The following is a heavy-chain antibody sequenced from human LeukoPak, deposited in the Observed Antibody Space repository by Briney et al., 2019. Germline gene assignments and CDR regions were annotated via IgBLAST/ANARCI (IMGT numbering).Heavy chain of an antibody. D-gene: IGHD1-1*01. CDR1: GGSFSGYY. CDR3: ARLSLMNPQLAYWYFDV. V-gene: IGHV4-34*01. CDR2: VTRNGDI. J-gene: IGHJ2*01. Sequence: PSETLSLTCAVYGGSFSGYYWSWIRQPPGKGLEWIGEVTRNGDINYNPSLKSRVTLSLEASQNKFSLTVNSVSAADTAVYYCARLSLMNPQLAYWYFDVWGRGTLGTVSS.